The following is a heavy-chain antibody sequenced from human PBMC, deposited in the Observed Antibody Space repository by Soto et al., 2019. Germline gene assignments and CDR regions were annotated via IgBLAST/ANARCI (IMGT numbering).Heavy chain of an antibody. CDR1: GFIFSDYA. V-gene: IGHV3-23*01. CDR2: ISGNGADA. D-gene: IGHD1-26*01. J-gene: IGHJ4*02. Sequence: EVQLLESGGGLVQRGGSLTLSCAASGFIFSDYAMSWVRQAPGKGLEWVSAISGNGADAYYADSVKGRFTFSRDNSRNTLYLQMSSLRADDTALYYCARDPFYSGSNLQVGYFDSWGQGTLVTVSS. CDR3: ARDPFYSGSNLQVGYFDS.